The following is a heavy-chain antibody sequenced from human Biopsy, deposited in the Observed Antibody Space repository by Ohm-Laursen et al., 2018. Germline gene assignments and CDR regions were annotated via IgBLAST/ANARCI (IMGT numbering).Heavy chain of an antibody. CDR3: ARVREGGLLDY. Sequence: ALVKVPCKGSGYIFTSFGVSWVRQAPGHGLEWMGWVSTYNGNTEYEQKFQGRVTMTTDTSANTAYMELRSLRSDDTAVYFCARVREGGLLDYWGQGILVTVSS. CDR2: VSTYNGNT. CDR1: GYIFTSFG. J-gene: IGHJ4*02. D-gene: IGHD3-16*01. V-gene: IGHV1-18*01.